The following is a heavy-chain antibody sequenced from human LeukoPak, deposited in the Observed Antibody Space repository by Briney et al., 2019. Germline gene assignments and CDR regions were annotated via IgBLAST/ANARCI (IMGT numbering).Heavy chain of an antibody. V-gene: IGHV3-15*07. D-gene: IGHD6-13*01. J-gene: IGHJ4*02. CDR1: GFTFSNAW. Sequence: PGGSLRLSCAASGFTFSNAWMNWVRQAPGKGLEWVGRIKSKTDGGTTDYAAPVKGRFTISRGDSKNTLYLQMNSLKTEDTAVYCCTTEGFGSSWSYYFDYWGQGTLVTVSS. CDR3: TTEGFGSSWSYYFDY. CDR2: IKSKTDGGTT.